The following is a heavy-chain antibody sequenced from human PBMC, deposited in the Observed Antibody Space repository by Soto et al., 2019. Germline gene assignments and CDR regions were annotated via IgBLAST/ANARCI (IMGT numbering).Heavy chain of an antibody. V-gene: IGHV3-33*01. J-gene: IGHJ3*02. CDR3: AVLYYDFWSGYYAGDAFDI. Sequence: QVQLVESGGGVVQPGRSLRLSCAASGFTFSSYGMHWVRQAPGKGLEWVAVIWYDGSNKYYADSVKGRFTISRDNSKNTLYLQMNSLRAEGTAVYYCAVLYYDFWSGYYAGDAFDIWGQGTMVTVSS. D-gene: IGHD3-3*01. CDR2: IWYDGSNK. CDR1: GFTFSSYG.